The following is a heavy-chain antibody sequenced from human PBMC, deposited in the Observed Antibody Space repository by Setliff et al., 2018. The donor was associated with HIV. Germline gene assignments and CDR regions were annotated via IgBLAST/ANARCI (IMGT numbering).Heavy chain of an antibody. CDR2: VNRDGSST. J-gene: IGHJ4*02. D-gene: IGHD5-12*01. CDR3: HSGYDTEAQSYFDH. CDR1: GFTFDRFW. V-gene: IGHV3-74*01. Sequence: GGSLRLSCAASGFTFDRFWMHWVRQAPGKGLVWVSRVNRDGSSTNYADSVKDRFTISRDNAKNTLYLQMNSLRAEDTGVYYCHSGYDTEAQSYFDHWGQGALVTVSS.